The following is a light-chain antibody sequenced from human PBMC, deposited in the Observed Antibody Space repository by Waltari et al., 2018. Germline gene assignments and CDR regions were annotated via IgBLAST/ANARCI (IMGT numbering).Light chain of an antibody. V-gene: IGLV3-1*01. CDR2: QDV. CDR3: QAWDSGVAGV. CDR1: ELEKSY. J-gene: IGLJ1*01. Sequence: SYDLIQSPSVSVSPGQTATITCPGDELEKSYVCWSQQKPGQSPGLVIYQDVRRPSEIPQRFSGSNSGNTATLTISGTQPMDEADYYCQAWDSGVAGVFGTGTKVTVL.